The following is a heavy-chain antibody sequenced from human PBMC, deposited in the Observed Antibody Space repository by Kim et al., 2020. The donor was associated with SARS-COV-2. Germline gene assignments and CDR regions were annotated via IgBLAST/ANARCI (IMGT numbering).Heavy chain of an antibody. CDR3: ARGYCSSTSCYRAGTNWFDP. Sequence: SVKVSCKASGGTFSSYAISWVRQAPGQGLEWMGGIIPIFGTANYAQKFQGRVTITADESTSTAYMELSSLRSEDTAVYYCARGYCSSTSCYRAGTNWFDPWGQGTLVTVSS. CDR1: GGTFSSYA. V-gene: IGHV1-69*13. CDR2: IIPIFGTA. J-gene: IGHJ5*02. D-gene: IGHD2-2*01.